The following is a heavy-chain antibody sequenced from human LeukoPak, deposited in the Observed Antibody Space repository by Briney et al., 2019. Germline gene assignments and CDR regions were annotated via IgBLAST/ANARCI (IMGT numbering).Heavy chain of an antibody. Sequence: GGSLRLSCVASGFTFSSYAMSWVSQAPGKGLEWVSAISGSGGSTYYADSVKGRFTISRDNSKNTLYLQMNSLRAEDTAVYYCAKDPETATIQVPFDYWGQGTLVTVSS. CDR2: ISGSGGST. CDR1: GFTFSSYA. CDR3: AKDPETATIQVPFDY. D-gene: IGHD5-24*01. V-gene: IGHV3-23*01. J-gene: IGHJ4*02.